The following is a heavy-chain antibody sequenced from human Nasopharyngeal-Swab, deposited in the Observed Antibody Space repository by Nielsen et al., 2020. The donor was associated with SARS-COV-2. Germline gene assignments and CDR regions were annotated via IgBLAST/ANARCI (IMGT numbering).Heavy chain of an antibody. V-gene: IGHV3-30-3*01. J-gene: IGHJ4*02. D-gene: IGHD5-12*01. CDR1: GFTFSSYA. CDR2: ISYDGSIK. Sequence: GESLKTSCEASGFTFSSYAMHRVRQAPGKGLEWVAVISYDGSIKKSADSVEGRFTISRDNSKNTLYLQMNSLRTDDTAVYYCARGGSSGESSFDYWGQGTLVTVSA. CDR3: ARGGSSGESSFDY.